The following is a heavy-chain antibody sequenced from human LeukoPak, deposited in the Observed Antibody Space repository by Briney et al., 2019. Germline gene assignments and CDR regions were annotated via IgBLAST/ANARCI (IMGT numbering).Heavy chain of an antibody. CDR1: GFTFSDYI. V-gene: IGHV3-72*01. Sequence: GGSLRLSCAASGFTFSDYILDWVRQAPGKGLEWVGRISRGTNSYTTEYAASVKGRFIISRDDSKNSLYLHMNSLKTEDTAVYHCTRDGGDSSNSAFDIWGQGTVVTVSS. J-gene: IGHJ3*02. CDR2: ISRGTNSYTT. D-gene: IGHD3-16*01. CDR3: TRDGGDSSNSAFDI.